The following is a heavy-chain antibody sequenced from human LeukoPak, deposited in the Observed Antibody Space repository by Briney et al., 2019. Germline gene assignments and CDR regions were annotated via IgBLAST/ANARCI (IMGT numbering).Heavy chain of an antibody. D-gene: IGHD6-13*01. J-gene: IGHJ3*02. CDR2: ISGSGGRT. CDR1: GFTFSRYG. Sequence: GGSLRLSCAASGFTFSRYGMSWVRQAPGKGLEGVSAISGSGGRTYYADSVKGRFTISRDNSKNTLYLQMNSLRAEDTAVYYCAKDLGPAAASDAFDIWGQGTLVTVSS. V-gene: IGHV3-23*01. CDR3: AKDLGPAAASDAFDI.